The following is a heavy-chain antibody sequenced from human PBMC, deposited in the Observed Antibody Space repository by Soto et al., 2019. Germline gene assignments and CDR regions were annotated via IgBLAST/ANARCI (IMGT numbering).Heavy chain of an antibody. CDR1: GFTFSSYA. CDR3: ARGPRGYDSHLDY. D-gene: IGHD5-12*01. CDR2: ISNDGSNK. Sequence: GGSLRLSCAASGFTFSSYAMHWVRQAPGKGLEWVAVISNDGSNKYYADSAKGRFTISRDNSKNTLYLQMNSLRAEDTAVYYCARGPRGYDSHLDYWGQETLVTVSS. J-gene: IGHJ4*02. V-gene: IGHV3-30-3*01.